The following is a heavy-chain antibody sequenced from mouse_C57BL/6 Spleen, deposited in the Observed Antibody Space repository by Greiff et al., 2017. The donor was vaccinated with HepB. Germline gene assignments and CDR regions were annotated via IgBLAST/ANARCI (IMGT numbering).Heavy chain of an antibody. CDR1: GYTFTDYN. V-gene: IGHV1-18*01. D-gene: IGHD2-4*01. J-gene: IGHJ3*01. Sequence: EVQLQQSGPELVKPGASVKIPCKASGYTFTDYNMDWVKQSHGKSLEWIGDINPNNGGTIYNQKFKGKATLTVDKSSSTAYMELRRLTSEDTAVYYCARRHQLYYDYGDGFAYWGQGTLVTVSA. CDR2: INPNNGGT. CDR3: ARRHQLYYDYGDGFAY.